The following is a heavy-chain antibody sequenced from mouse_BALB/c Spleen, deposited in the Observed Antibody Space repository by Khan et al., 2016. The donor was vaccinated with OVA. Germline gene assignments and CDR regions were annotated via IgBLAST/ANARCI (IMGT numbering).Heavy chain of an antibody. J-gene: IGHJ2*01. CDR3: ARTARIKY. CDR2: ISYRGST. CDR1: GYSITSGYG. Sequence: EVQLVESGPGLVKPSQSLSLTCTVTGYSITSGYGWNWIRQFPGNQLEWMGYISYRGSTNYNPSLQSRISITPDTSKNQFFLQLNSETTEDTATYYCARTARIKYWGQGTTLTGSS. D-gene: IGHD1-2*01. V-gene: IGHV3-1*02.